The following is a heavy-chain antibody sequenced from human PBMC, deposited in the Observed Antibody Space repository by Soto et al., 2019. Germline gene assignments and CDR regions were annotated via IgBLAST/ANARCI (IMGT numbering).Heavy chain of an antibody. J-gene: IGHJ5*02. CDR3: ARRIPAAPNGFDP. CDR2: IYHSGSP. V-gene: IGHV4-4*02. Sequence: QVQLQESGPGLVKPSGTLSLTCAVSGGSISSGTWWSWVRQSPGRGLEWIGEIYHSGSPNYNPSLNSRVTMSVEKPKHLFSLSLSSVTAADSALHFCARRIPAAPNGFDPWGQGTQVTVSS. D-gene: IGHD2-2*01. CDR1: GGSISSGTW.